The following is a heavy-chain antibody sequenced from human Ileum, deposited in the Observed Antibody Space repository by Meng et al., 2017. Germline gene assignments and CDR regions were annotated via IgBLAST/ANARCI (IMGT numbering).Heavy chain of an antibody. J-gene: IGHJ4*02. CDR3: AGRRPYGDYPISNY. CDR2: MNPNSGNT. CDR1: GYTFSSYD. V-gene: IGHV1-8*01. Sequence: QVEVVASGAEVEKAGASVKVSCKASGYTFSSYDINWVRQATGQGLEWMGWMNPNSGNTNYAQKFHGRVTMTRNTSISTAYLELSSLISEDTAIYYCAGRRPYGDYPISNYWGQGTLVTVSS. D-gene: IGHD4-17*01.